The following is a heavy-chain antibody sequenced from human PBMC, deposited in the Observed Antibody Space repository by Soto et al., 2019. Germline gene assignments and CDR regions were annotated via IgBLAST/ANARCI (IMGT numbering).Heavy chain of an antibody. CDR2: ISYDGSNE. D-gene: IGHD5-12*01. CDR1: GFTFSNYA. CDR3: AKESEYTGYDPFR. Sequence: QVQLVESGGGVVQPGRSLRLSCAASGFTFSNYAMHWVRQAPGKGLEWVAVISYDGSNEYYADSVKGRFTIARDSSKKTVRLQMNSLRAEGTAVYYCAKESEYTGYDPFRWGQRTLVSVSS. V-gene: IGHV3-30*18. J-gene: IGHJ4*02.